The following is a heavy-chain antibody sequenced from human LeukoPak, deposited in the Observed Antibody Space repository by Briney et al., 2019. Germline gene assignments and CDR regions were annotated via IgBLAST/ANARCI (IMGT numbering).Heavy chain of an antibody. Sequence: PGGSLRLSCAASGFTFDDYGMSWVRQAPGKGLEWVSGINWNGGTTGYADSVKGRFTISRDNAKNSLYLQMNNLRAEDTALYYCARAENDYGDGVEAFDIWGQGTMVTVSS. V-gene: IGHV3-20*04. CDR1: GFTFDDYG. D-gene: IGHD4-17*01. J-gene: IGHJ3*02. CDR2: INWNGGTT. CDR3: ARAENDYGDGVEAFDI.